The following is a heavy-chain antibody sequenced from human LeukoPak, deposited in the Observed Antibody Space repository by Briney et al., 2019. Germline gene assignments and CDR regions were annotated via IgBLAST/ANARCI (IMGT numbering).Heavy chain of an antibody. D-gene: IGHD4-23*01. CDR2: IYPGDSDT. J-gene: IGHJ4*02. Sequence: GESLQISCQGSGYSFTSYWIGWVRQMPGKGLEWMGIIYPGDSDTRYSPSFQGQVTISADKSISTAYLQWSSLKASDTAMYYCAAGPDYGGTSLRYWGQGTLVTVSS. V-gene: IGHV5-51*01. CDR1: GYSFTSYW. CDR3: AAGPDYGGTSLRY.